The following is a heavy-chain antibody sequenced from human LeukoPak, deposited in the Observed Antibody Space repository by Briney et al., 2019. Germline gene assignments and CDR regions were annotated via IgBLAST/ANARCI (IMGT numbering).Heavy chain of an antibody. D-gene: IGHD6-13*01. V-gene: IGHV3-74*01. CDR2: INSDGSSR. CDR1: GFTFSNYW. CDR3: ASASSHRIAAGADY. J-gene: IGHJ4*02. Sequence: PGGSLRLSCAASGFTFSNYWMHWVRQAPGKGLVWVSRINSDGSSRNYADSVKGRFTISRDNAKNTVYLQMNSLRAEDTAVYYCASASSHRIAAGADYWGQGTLVNVSS.